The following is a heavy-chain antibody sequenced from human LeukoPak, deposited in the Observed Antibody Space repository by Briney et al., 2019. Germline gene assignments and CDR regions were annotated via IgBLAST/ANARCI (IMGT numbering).Heavy chain of an antibody. V-gene: IGHV3-33*01. D-gene: IGHD3-22*01. CDR2: IWYDGSNK. J-gene: IGHJ3*02. CDR3: ARGYDGSGYYAFDI. Sequence: PGRSLRLSCAASGFTFSSYGMHWVRQAPGKWLEWVALIWYDGSNKYYADSVKGRFTISRDNSKNTLYLQMNSLRAEDTAVYYCARGYDGSGYYAFDIWGQGTMVTVSS. CDR1: GFTFSSYG.